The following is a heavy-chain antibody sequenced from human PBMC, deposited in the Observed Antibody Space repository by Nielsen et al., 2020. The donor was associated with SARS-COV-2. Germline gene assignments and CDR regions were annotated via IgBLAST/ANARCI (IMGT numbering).Heavy chain of an antibody. D-gene: IGHD6-19*01. CDR1: GFTFADHA. CDR3: AAKYGGEWLAVFDY. J-gene: IGHJ4*01. V-gene: IGHV3-9*01. Sequence: GASLRLSCAASGFTFADHAMHWARHVPGRGLEWVSAISCNSGSIGYADSVKGRFTISRDNSKNTLYLQMNSLEIEDTAVYYCAAKYGGEWLAVFDYWGQGTQVTVSS. CDR2: ISCNSGSI.